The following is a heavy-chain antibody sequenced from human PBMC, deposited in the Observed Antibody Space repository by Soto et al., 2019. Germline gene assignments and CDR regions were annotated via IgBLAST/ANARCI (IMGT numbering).Heavy chain of an antibody. V-gene: IGHV3-66*04. Sequence: EVQLVESGGGLVQPGGSLRLSCAASGFTVSSNYMSWVRQAPGKGLEWVSVIYSGGSTYYADSVKGRFTISRDNSKNTLYLQMNSLRAEDTAVYYCARQKPPRACAFDIWGQGTMVTVSS. J-gene: IGHJ3*02. CDR1: GFTVSSNY. D-gene: IGHD2-21*01. CDR3: ARQKPPRACAFDI. CDR2: IYSGGST.